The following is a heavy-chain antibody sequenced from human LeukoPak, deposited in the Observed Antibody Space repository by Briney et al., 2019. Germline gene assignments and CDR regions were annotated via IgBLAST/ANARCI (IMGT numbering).Heavy chain of an antibody. CDR2: INHSGST. V-gene: IGHV4-34*01. D-gene: IGHD2-2*01. J-gene: IGHJ5*02. Sequence: NPSETLSLTCAVYGGSFSGYYWSWIRQPPGKGLEWIGEINHSGSTNYNPSLKSRVTISVDTSKNQFSLKLSSVTAADTAVYYCARGSVICSSTSCPNNWFDPWGQGTLVTVSS. CDR1: GGSFSGYY. CDR3: ARGSVICSSTSCPNNWFDP.